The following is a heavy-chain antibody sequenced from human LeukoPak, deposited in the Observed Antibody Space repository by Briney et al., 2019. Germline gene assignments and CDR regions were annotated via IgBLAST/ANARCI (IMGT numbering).Heavy chain of an antibody. V-gene: IGHV3-21*01. J-gene: IGHJ4*02. CDR2: ISSVSTYI. Sequence: GGSLRLSCAASGFTFSNYAMSWVRQAPGKGLEWVSSISSVSTYINYADSVKGRFTISRDNGKNSLFLQMNSLRAEDTAVYYCARDLDSLDYWGQGTLVTVSS. CDR1: GFTFSNYA. D-gene: IGHD2-2*03. CDR3: ARDLDSLDY.